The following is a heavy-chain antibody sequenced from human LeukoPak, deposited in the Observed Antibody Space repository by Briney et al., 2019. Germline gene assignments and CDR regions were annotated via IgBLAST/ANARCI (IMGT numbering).Heavy chain of an antibody. J-gene: IGHJ6*03. CDR3: ARMGSYGPYYYHYMDV. Sequence: GGSLRLSCAASGFMSSSRWMSWVRQAPGKGLEWVANIKQDGSERNYVDSLKGRFTISRDNAKNSLYLQMNSLRVEDTAVYYCARMGSYGPYYYHYMDVWGKGTTVTVSS. CDR2: IKQDGSER. CDR1: GFMSSSRW. V-gene: IGHV3-7*01. D-gene: IGHD3-16*01.